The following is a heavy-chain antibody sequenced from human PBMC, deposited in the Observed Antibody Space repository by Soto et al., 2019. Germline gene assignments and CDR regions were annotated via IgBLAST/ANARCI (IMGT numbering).Heavy chain of an antibody. CDR1: GYTFTTYG. CDR3: TREFSGYDSGYNWFGP. CDR2: ISAYNGDT. Sequence: QVQLVQSGAEVKKPGASVKVSCKASGYTFTTYGISWVRQAPGQGLEWMGWISAYNGDTNYAQKLQGRVTMTTDTSTSTAYMGLGSLRSDDTAVYYCTREFSGYDSGYNWFGPWGQGTLVTVSS. D-gene: IGHD5-12*01. V-gene: IGHV1-18*01. J-gene: IGHJ5*02.